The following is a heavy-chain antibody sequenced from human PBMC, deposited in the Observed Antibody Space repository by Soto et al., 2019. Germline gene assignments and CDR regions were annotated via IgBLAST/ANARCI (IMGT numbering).Heavy chain of an antibody. V-gene: IGHV3-23*01. CDR1: GFTFSSYA. CDR3: AKNRAYCSGGSCYSYYYYGMDV. J-gene: IGHJ6*02. Sequence: EVQLLESGGGLVQPGGSLRLSCAASGFTFSSYAMSWVRQAPGKGLEWVSVISGSGGSTYYADSVKGRFTISRDNSKNTLYLQMNILRAEDTAVYYCAKNRAYCSGGSCYSYYYYGMDVWGQGTTVTVSS. D-gene: IGHD2-15*01. CDR2: ISGSGGST.